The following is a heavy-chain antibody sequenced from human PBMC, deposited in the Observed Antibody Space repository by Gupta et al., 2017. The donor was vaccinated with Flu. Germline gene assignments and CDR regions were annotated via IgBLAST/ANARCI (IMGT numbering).Heavy chain of an antibody. CDR3: ARDPDYGGAGAFLDY. CDR1: GFPFRSYW. J-gene: IGHJ4*02. CDR2: INPDGTIN. V-gene: IGHV3-7*01. D-gene: IGHD4-23*01. Sequence: EVQLVESGGGLVQPGGSLRLSCSASGFPFRSYWMSWVRQAPGKGLEWVASINPDGTINFYVDSVKGRFTISRDHAKNSLYLQMNSLRAEDTAVYFCARDPDYGGAGAFLDYWGQGTLVTVSS.